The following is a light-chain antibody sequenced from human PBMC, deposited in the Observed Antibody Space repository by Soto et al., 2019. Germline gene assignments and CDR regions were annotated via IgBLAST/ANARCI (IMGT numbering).Light chain of an antibody. V-gene: IGKV3D-15*01. CDR1: QSVSSN. J-gene: IGKJ3*01. CDR2: GAS. Sequence: EIVMTQSPATLSVSPGERATLSCRASQSVSSNLAWYQQKPGQAPRLLIYGASTRATGIPARFSGSGSGTEFTLPISSLQSEDFAVYYCQQYNNWPGIFGAGTKVDIK. CDR3: QQYNNWPGI.